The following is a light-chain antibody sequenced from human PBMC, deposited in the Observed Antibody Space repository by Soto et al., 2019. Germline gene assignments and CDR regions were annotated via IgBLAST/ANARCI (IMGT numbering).Light chain of an antibody. CDR2: GAS. J-gene: IGKJ1*01. CDR3: QQYNNWWT. CDR1: QSVSNRY. V-gene: IGKV3-15*01. Sequence: EIVLTQSPGTLSLSPGERATLSCRASQSVSNRYLAWYQQKPGQAPRLLIYGASTRATGIPARFSGSGSGTEFTLTISSLQSEDFAVYYCQQYNNWWTFGQGTKVEIK.